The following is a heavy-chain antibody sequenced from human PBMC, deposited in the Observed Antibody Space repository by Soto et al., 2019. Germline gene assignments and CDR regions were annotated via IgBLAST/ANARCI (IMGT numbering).Heavy chain of an antibody. V-gene: IGHV3-33*01. Sequence: WVSLRLSCAASGFTFSSYGMHWVRQAPGKGLEWVAVIWYDGSNTYYADSVKGRFTISRDNSKKTLYLQMNSLRAEDTAVYYCARVGYSMDVWGQGTTVTVSS. CDR2: IWYDGSNT. J-gene: IGHJ6*02. D-gene: IGHD3-16*01. CDR3: ARVGYSMDV. CDR1: GFTFSSYG.